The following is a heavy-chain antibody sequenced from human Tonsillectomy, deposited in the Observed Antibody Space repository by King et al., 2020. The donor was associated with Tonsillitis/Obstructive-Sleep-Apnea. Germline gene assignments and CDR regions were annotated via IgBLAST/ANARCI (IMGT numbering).Heavy chain of an antibody. D-gene: IGHD4-17*01. J-gene: IGHJ4*02. CDR3: AGGGASTATNRFDS. CDR2: IYYSGST. V-gene: IGHV4-59*01. Sequence: VQLQESGPGVVKPSETLSLTCTVSGGSISSYYWSWIRQPPGKELEWIANIYYSGSTNYNPSLKSRVTVSVDTSKNQFSLKVSSVTAADTAVYYCAGGGASTATNRFDSWGQGTLVTVSS. CDR1: GGSISSYY.